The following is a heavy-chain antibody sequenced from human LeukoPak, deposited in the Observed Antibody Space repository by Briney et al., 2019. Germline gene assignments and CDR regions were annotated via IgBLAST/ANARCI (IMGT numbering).Heavy chain of an antibody. J-gene: IGHJ3*02. CDR1: GYTFTSYG. D-gene: IGHD3-10*01. V-gene: IGHV1-18*01. CDR3: ARSGVLLWFGELLSPTLFDI. CDR2: ISAYNGNT. Sequence: ASVKVSCKASGYTFTSYGISWVRQAPGQGLEWMGWISAYNGNTNYAQRLQGRVTMTTDTSTSTAYMELRSLRSDDTAVYYCARSGVLLWFGELLSPTLFDIWGQGTVVTVSS.